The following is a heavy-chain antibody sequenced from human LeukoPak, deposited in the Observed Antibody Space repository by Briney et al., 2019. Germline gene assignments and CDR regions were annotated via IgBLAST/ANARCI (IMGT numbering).Heavy chain of an antibody. CDR1: GYTFTSYY. D-gene: IGHD6-13*01. CDR2: INPTGGST. J-gene: IGHJ4*02. V-gene: IGHV1-46*01. Sequence: ASVKVSCKASGYTFTSYYMHWVRQAPGEGLEWMGIINPTGGSTSYAQKFQGRVTITADKSTSTAYMELSSLRSEDTAVYYCARSSIIAAAGPYYFDYWGQGTLVTVSS. CDR3: ARSSIIAAAGPYYFDY.